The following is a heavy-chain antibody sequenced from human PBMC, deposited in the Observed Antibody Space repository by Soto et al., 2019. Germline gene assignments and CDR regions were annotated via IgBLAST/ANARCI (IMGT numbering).Heavy chain of an antibody. Sequence: ASVKVSCKTSGYTFTSYGISWVRQAPGQGLEWMGWISTYNDKTNYAHKFQGRVTMTTDTSTNTAYMELRSLRSDDTAVYYCARGRCSSSSCYGYYYYGMDVWGQGNTVTVSS. CDR1: GYTFTSYG. J-gene: IGHJ6*01. CDR3: ARGRCSSSSCYGYYYYGMDV. CDR2: ISTYNDKT. V-gene: IGHV1-18*04. D-gene: IGHD2-2*01.